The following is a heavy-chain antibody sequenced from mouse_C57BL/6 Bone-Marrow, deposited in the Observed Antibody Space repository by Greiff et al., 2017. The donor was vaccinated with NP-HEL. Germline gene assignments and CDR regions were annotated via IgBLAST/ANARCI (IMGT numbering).Heavy chain of an antibody. Sequence: EVMLVESGEGLVKPGGSLKLSCAASGFTFSSYAMSWVRQTPEKRLEWVAYISSGGDYIYYADTVKGRFTISRDNARNTLYLQMSSLKSEDTAMYYCTRDVYGYAWFAYWGQGTLVTVSA. CDR3: TRDVYGYAWFAY. CDR1: GFTFSSYA. D-gene: IGHD2-2*01. J-gene: IGHJ3*01. V-gene: IGHV5-9-1*02. CDR2: ISSGGDYI.